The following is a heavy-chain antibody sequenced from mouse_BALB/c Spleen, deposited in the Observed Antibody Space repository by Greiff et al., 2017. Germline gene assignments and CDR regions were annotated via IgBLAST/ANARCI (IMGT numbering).Heavy chain of an antibody. CDR2: IDPANGNT. J-gene: IGHJ3*01. D-gene: IGHD2-4*01. CDR3: ATPYDYDAAWFAY. V-gene: IGHV14-3*02. Sequence: SGAELVKPGASVKLSCTASGFNIKDTYMHWVKQRPEQGLEWIGRIDPANGNTKYDPKFQGKATITADTSSNTAYLQLSSLTSEDTAVYYCATPYDYDAAWFAYWGQGTLVTVSA. CDR1: GFNIKDTY.